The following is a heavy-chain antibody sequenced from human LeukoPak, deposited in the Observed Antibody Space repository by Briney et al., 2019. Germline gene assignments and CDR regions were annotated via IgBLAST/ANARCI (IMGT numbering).Heavy chain of an antibody. CDR2: ISSSGSTI. Sequence: GGSLRLSCAASGFTFSDYYMSWIRQAPGKGLEWVSYISSSGSTIDYADSVKGRFTISRDNAKNSVFLQMNSLKAEDTAVYYCARARNWGGAYWGQGTRVTVSS. V-gene: IGHV3-11*01. J-gene: IGHJ4*02. CDR1: GFTFSDYY. D-gene: IGHD7-27*01. CDR3: ARARNWGGAY.